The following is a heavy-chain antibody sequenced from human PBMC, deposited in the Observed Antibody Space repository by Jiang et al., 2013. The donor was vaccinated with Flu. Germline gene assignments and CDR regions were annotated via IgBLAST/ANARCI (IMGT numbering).Heavy chain of an antibody. CDR2: IITIFGTL. CDR1: GGTFTTYS. V-gene: IGHV1-69*01. J-gene: IGHJ3*02. CDR3: ARAVGGVWDRQDPFDM. Sequence: GAEVKKPGSSVKVSCKLSGGTFTTYSINWVRQAPGQGLEWLGGIITIFGTLKYTEKFQGRVTIAADEATSTVYMELSSLRSEDTAVYYCARAVGGVWDRQDPFDMWGQGTKVTVS. D-gene: IGHD1-26*01.